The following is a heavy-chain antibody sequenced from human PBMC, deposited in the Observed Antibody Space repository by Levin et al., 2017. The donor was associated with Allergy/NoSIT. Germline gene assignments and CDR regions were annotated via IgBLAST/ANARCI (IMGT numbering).Heavy chain of an antibody. J-gene: IGHJ4*02. CDR2: ISYDGSNK. Sequence: SCAASGFTFSSYGMHWVRQAPGKGLEWVAVISYDGSNKYYADSVKGRFTISRDNSKNTLYLQMNSLRAEDTAVYYCANTRGDYGDPVGYFDYWGQGTLVTVSS. V-gene: IGHV3-30*18. CDR1: GFTFSSYG. D-gene: IGHD4-17*01. CDR3: ANTRGDYGDPVGYFDY.